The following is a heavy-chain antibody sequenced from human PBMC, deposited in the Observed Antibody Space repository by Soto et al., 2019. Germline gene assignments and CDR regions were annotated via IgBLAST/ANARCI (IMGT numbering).Heavy chain of an antibody. D-gene: IGHD1-26*01. CDR3: AGGSIRSPSHPYYYYGMDV. CDR1: GYSFTSYW. J-gene: IGHJ6*02. CDR2: IYPGDSDT. Sequence: GESLKISCKGSGYSFTSYWIGWVRQMPGKGLEWMGIIYPGDSDTRYSPSFQGQVTISADKSISTAYLQWSSLKASDTAMYYCAGGSIRSPSHPYYYYGMDVWGQGTTVTVS. V-gene: IGHV5-51*01.